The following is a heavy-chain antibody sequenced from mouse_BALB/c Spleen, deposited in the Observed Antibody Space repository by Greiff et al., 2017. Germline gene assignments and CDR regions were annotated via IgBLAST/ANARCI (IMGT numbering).Heavy chain of an antibody. D-gene: IGHD2-1*01. CDR1: GFTFNTYA. V-gene: IGHV10-1*02. CDR3: VIQGGNRDYYARDY. CDR2: IRSKSNNYAT. Sequence: EVQGVESGGGLVQPKGSLKLSCAASGFTFNTYAMNWVRQAPGQGLEWVARIRSKSNNYATYYADSVKDRFTISRDDSQSMLYLQMNNLKTEDTAMYYCVIQGGNRDYYARDYWGQGTSVTVSS. J-gene: IGHJ4*01.